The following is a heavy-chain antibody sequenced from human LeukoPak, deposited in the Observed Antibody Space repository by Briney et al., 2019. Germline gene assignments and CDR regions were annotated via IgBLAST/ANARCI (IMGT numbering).Heavy chain of an antibody. CDR2: IDANGTT. CDR1: HGSISSYY. CDR3: ARDHGDYGHWYFDP. J-gene: IGHJ2*01. V-gene: IGHV4-4*07. Sequence: SETLSLTCTVSHGSISSYYWNWIRQPAGKGLEWIGRIDANGTTNYNPSLKSRLTMSVDTSKKQLSLKLSSVSAGDTAVYHCARDHGDYGHWYFDPWGRGALVTVSS. D-gene: IGHD4-17*01.